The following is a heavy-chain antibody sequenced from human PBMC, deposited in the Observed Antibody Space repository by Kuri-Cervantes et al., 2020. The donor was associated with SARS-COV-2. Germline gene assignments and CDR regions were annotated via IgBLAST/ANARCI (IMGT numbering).Heavy chain of an antibody. CDR2: IIPIFGTA. J-gene: IGHJ5*02. CDR3: ARSPPGCSGGSCYSGKIFDP. CDR1: GYTFTSYA. V-gene: IGHV1-69*13. D-gene: IGHD2-15*01. Sequence: SVKVSCKASGYTFTSYAISWVRQAPGQGLEWMGGIIPIFGTANYAQKFQGRLTITADESTSTAYMELSSLRSEDTAVYYCARSPPGCSGGSCYSGKIFDPWGQGTLVTV.